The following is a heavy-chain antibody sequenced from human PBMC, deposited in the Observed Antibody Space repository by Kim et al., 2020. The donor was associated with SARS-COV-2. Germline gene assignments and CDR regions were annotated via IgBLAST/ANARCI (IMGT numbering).Heavy chain of an antibody. J-gene: IGHJ6*02. Sequence: GGSLRLSCAASGFTFSTYWMYWVRQAPGKGLVCVSRINTDVSSTTYADSVKGRFTISRDNAKNTLYLQMNSLRGEDTAVYYCARWDISYGMDVWGQGTTV. CDR2: INTDVSST. CDR1: GFTFSTYW. CDR3: ARWDISYGMDV. V-gene: IGHV3-74*01. D-gene: IGHD2-15*01.